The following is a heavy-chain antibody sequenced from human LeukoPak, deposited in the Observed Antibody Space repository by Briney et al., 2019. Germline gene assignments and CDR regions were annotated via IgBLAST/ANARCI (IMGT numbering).Heavy chain of an antibody. V-gene: IGHV4-30-4*01. CDR3: ASASGNYVWGSYRPQIDY. D-gene: IGHD3-16*02. Sequence: SGTTYYNPSLKSRVTISVDTSKNQFSLKLSSVTAADTAVYYCASASGNYVWGSYRPQIDYWGQGTLVTVSS. J-gene: IGHJ4*02. CDR2: SGTT.